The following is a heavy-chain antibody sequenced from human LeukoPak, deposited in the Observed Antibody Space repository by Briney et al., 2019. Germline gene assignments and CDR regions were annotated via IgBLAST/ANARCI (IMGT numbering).Heavy chain of an antibody. D-gene: IGHD2-8*01. CDR1: GFTLSIYS. Sequence: GGSLRLSCAASGFTLSIYSMNWVRQAPGKGLEWVSCISSSGSHIYYSDSVKGRFTISRDNAKNSLYLQMNSLRAEDTAVYYCAGLPDLALTPFAPVGFDPWGQGTLVTVSS. CDR3: AGLPDLALTPFAPVGFDP. V-gene: IGHV3-21*06. CDR2: ISSSGSHI. J-gene: IGHJ5*02.